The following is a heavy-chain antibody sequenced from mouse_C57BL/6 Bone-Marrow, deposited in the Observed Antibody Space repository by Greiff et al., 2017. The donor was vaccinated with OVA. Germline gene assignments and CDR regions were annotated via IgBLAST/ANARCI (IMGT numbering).Heavy chain of an antibody. CDR2: IDPSDSET. Sequence: QVQLKQPGAELVRPGSSVKLSCKASGYTFTSYWMHWVKQRPIQGLEWIGNIDPSDSETHYNQKFKDKATLTVDKSSSTAYMQLSSLTSEDSAVYYCARYDGYHAMDYWGQGTSVTVSS. J-gene: IGHJ4*01. CDR1: GYTFTSYW. CDR3: ARYDGYHAMDY. V-gene: IGHV1-52*01. D-gene: IGHD2-3*01.